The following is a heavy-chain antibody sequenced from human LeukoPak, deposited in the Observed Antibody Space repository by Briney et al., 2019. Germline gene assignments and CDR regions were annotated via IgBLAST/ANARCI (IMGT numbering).Heavy chain of an antibody. CDR3: AKDLSFGITMIPSGTKGGYYFDY. Sequence: PGGSLRLSCAASGFTFDDYAMHWVRQAPGKGLEWVSGISWNSGSIGYADSVKGRFTISRDNAKNSLYLQMNSLRAEDTALYYCAKDLSFGITMIPSGTKGGYYFDYWGQGTLVTVSS. CDR1: GFTFDDYA. V-gene: IGHV3-9*01. CDR2: ISWNSGSI. J-gene: IGHJ4*02. D-gene: IGHD3-22*01.